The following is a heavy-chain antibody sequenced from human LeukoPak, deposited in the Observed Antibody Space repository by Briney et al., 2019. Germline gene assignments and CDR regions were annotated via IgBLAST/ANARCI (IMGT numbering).Heavy chain of an antibody. Sequence: GGSLRLSCAASGFTFSSYGMHWVRQAPGKGLEWVTVIWYGGSNKYYADSVKGRFTISRDNSKNTLYLQMSSLRAEDTAVYYCAKDLSYSSSWYYFDYWGQGTLVTVSS. J-gene: IGHJ4*02. D-gene: IGHD6-13*01. V-gene: IGHV3-30*02. CDR2: IWYGGSNK. CDR1: GFTFSSYG. CDR3: AKDLSYSSSWYYFDY.